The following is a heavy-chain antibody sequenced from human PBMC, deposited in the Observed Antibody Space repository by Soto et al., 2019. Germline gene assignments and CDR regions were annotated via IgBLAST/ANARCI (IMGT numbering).Heavy chain of an antibody. CDR2: IYYSGST. CDR1: GGSISSYY. D-gene: IGHD4-4*01. V-gene: IGHV4-59*01. J-gene: IGHJ5*02. Sequence: SETLSLTCTVSGGSISSYYWSWIRQPPGKGLGWIGYIYYSGSTNYNPSLKSRVTISVDTSKNQFSLKLSSVTAADTAVYYCARSETTGTLNWFDPWGQGTLVTVSS. CDR3: ARSETTGTLNWFDP.